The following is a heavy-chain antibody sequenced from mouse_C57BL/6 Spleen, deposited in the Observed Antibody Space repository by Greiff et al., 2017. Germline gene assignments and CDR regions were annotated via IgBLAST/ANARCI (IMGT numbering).Heavy chain of an antibody. D-gene: IGHD2-3*01. V-gene: IGHV1-76*01. Sequence: QVQLKESGAELVRPGASVKLSCKASGYTFTDYYINWVKQRPGQGLEWIARIYPGSGNTYYNEKFKGKATLTAEKSSSTAYMQLSSLTSEDSAVYFCAREHDGYYVSFAYWGQGTLVTVSA. CDR3: AREHDGYYVSFAY. CDR1: GYTFTDYY. J-gene: IGHJ3*01. CDR2: IYPGSGNT.